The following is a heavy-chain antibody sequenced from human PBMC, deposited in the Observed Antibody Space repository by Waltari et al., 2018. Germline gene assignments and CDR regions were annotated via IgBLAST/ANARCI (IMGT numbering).Heavy chain of an antibody. Sequence: RPAPGKGPERISYLKNSGSTQVSPSVERRVTLSAVPSKTQFSLRLTSVTAADTAVYDCARLPTKYYDSIGWAFFDQWGQGILVTVSS. J-gene: IGHJ4*02. CDR3: ARLPTKYYDSIGWAFFDQ. CDR2: LKNSGST. V-gene: IGHV4-59*08. D-gene: IGHD3-22*01.